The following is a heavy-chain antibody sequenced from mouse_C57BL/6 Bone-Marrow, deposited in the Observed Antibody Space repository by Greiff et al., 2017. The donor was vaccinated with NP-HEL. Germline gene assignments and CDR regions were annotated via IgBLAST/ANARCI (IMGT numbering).Heavy chain of an antibody. CDR1: GFTFSDYG. V-gene: IGHV5-17*01. J-gene: IGHJ3*01. CDR2: ISSGSSTI. Sequence: EVMLVESGGGLVKPGGSLKLSCAASGFTFSDYGMHWVRQAPEKGLEWVAYISSGSSTIYYADTVKGRFTFSRDNATNTLFLQMTSLRSEDTAMYYCARQGGIYYDYWFAYWGQGTLVTVSA. CDR3: ARQGGIYYDYWFAY. D-gene: IGHD2-4*01.